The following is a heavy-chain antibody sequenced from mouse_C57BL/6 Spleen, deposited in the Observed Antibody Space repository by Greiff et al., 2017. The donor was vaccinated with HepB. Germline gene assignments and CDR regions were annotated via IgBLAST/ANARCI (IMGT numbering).Heavy chain of an antibody. V-gene: IGHV5-17*01. D-gene: IGHD2-3*01. CDR2: ISSGSSTI. Sequence: EVKVEESGGGLVKPGGSLKLSCAASGFTFSDYGMHWVRQAPEKGLEWVAYISSGSSTIYYADTVKGRFTISRDNAKNTLFLQMTSLRSEDTAMYYCARPDGYTPYAMDYWGQGTSVTVSS. CDR1: GFTFSDYG. J-gene: IGHJ4*01. CDR3: ARPDGYTPYAMDY.